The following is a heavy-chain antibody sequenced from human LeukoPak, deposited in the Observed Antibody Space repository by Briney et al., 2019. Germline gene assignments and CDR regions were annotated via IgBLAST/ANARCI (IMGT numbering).Heavy chain of an antibody. CDR2: INPSGGST. CDR3: ARDRTATVTIGSPQKYYYGMDV. Sequence: ASVKVSCKASGYTFTSYGISWVRQAPGQGLEWMGIINPSGGSTSYAQKFQGRVTMTRDTSTSTVYMELSSLRSEDTAVYYCARDRTATVTIGSPQKYYYGMDVWGQGTTVTVSS. D-gene: IGHD4-17*01. CDR1: GYTFTSYG. V-gene: IGHV1-46*01. J-gene: IGHJ6*02.